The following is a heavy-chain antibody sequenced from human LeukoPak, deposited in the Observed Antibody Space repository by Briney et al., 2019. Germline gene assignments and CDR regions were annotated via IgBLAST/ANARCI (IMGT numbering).Heavy chain of an antibody. Sequence: SETLSLTCTVSGTSISNYYWSWIRQPPGKGLERIGYIEYRGNTNYNPSLKSRVTISVDTSKNQFSLKMTSVTAADTAVYYCARDRPLDDSWSGYYGNGMDVWGQGTTVTVSS. J-gene: IGHJ6*01. D-gene: IGHD3-3*01. CDR1: GTSISNYY. V-gene: IGHV4-59*01. CDR2: IEYRGNT. CDR3: ARDRPLDDSWSGYYGNGMDV.